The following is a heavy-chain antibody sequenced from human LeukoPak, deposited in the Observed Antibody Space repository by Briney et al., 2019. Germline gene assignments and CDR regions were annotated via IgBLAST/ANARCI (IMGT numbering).Heavy chain of an antibody. V-gene: IGHV3-7*01. Sequence: PGGSLRLSCAASGFTFSSYWMSWVRQAPGKGLEWVANIKQDGSEKYYVDSVKGRFTISRDNAKNSLYLQMNSLRAEDTAVYYCARGTAAGNYYYYYMDVWGKGTTVTVSS. CDR3: ARGTAAGNYYYYYMDV. CDR1: GFTFSSYW. J-gene: IGHJ6*03. CDR2: IKQDGSEK. D-gene: IGHD6-13*01.